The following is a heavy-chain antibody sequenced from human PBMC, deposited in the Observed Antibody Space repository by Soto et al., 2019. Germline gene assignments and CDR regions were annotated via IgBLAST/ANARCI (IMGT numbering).Heavy chain of an antibody. V-gene: IGHV1-18*01. CDR3: ARALGYCSSTSCYLHPNFDY. J-gene: IGHJ4*02. CDR1: GYTFTSYG. Sequence: GASVKVSCKASGYTFTSYGISWVRQAPGQGLEWMGWISAYNGNTNYAQKLQGRVTMTTDTSTSTAYMELRSLRSDDTAVYYCARALGYCSSTSCYLHPNFDYWGQGTLVTVSS. D-gene: IGHD2-2*01. CDR2: ISAYNGNT.